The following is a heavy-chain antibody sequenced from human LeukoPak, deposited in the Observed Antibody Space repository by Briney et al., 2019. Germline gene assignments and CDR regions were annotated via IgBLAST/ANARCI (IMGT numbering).Heavy chain of an antibody. J-gene: IGHJ4*02. V-gene: IGHV3-53*01. CDR2: FYSDGRT. CDR1: GFTVNSNY. Sequence: PGGSLRLSCAVSGFTVNSNYMSWVRQAPGKGLEWVSGFYSDGRTYYAGSVQGRFTMSGDNSKNTVYLQMNSVRAEDTAVYYCARYDSGSGPGGLDYWGQGTLVTVSS. CDR3: ARYDSGSGPGGLDY. D-gene: IGHD3-10*01.